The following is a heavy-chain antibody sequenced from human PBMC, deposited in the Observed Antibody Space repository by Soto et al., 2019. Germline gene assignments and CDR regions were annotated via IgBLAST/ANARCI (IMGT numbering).Heavy chain of an antibody. V-gene: IGHV4-39*01. D-gene: IGHD3-9*01. J-gene: IGHJ4*02. Sequence: SETLSLTCTVSGGSISGSSYYWGWIRQPPGKGLEWIGSIYYSGSTYYNPSLKSRVTISVDTSKNQFSLKLSSVTAADTAVYYCARLRYFDRFLIDYWGQGTLVTVSS. CDR2: IYYSGST. CDR3: ARLRYFDRFLIDY. CDR1: GGSISGSSYY.